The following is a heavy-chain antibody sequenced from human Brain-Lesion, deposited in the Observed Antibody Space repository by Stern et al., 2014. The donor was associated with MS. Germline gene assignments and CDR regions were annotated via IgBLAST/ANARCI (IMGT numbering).Heavy chain of an antibody. CDR2: ISYDGSDT. J-gene: IGHJ4*02. CDR1: GFTFSSYG. Sequence: QVQLVESGGGVVQPGRSPRLTCTVSGFTFSSYGMHWVRQAPGKGLELVAVISYDGSDTYYAESVKGRFTISRDNSKNTLYLEMRSLRPEDTAVYYCVKRGITEVRGVRLGDYWGPGTLVIVSS. V-gene: IGHV3-30*18. CDR3: VKRGITEVRGVRLGDY. D-gene: IGHD3-10*01.